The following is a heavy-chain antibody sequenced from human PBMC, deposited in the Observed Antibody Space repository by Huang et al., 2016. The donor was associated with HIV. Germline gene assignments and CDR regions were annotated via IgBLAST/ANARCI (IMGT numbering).Heavy chain of an antibody. Sequence: QLLLQESGPGLVKPSEALALTCAVSGGSIRSSDYHWGWIRQPPGKGLEWTGSIDYKVRTHDRPTLKSRVTIAVDTSKTLFCLNRTSMTAAETAVYYCARHREGPVAYYSGWGSHLNYMDVWGRGRTVVVSS. CDR3: ARHREGPVAYYSGWGSHLNYMDV. CDR2: IDYKVRT. D-gene: IGHD3-10*01. J-gene: IGHJ6*03. V-gene: IGHV4-39*01. CDR1: GGSIRSSDYH.